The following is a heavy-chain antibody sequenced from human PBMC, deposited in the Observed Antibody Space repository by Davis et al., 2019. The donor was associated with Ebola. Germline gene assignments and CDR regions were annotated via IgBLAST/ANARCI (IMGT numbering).Heavy chain of an antibody. CDR1: GYTFTNYY. D-gene: IGHD5-12*01. V-gene: IGHV1-46*03. CDR3: TTPGGQVSGYDVLDI. J-gene: IGHJ3*02. Sequence: AASVKVSCKASGYTFTNYYMHWVRQAPGQGLEWMGMINPNDGRTIYAQKFQGRVTVTRDTSTTTVYMDLGSLRSEDTALYYCTTPGGQVSGYDVLDIWGQGTMVTVSS. CDR2: INPNDGRT.